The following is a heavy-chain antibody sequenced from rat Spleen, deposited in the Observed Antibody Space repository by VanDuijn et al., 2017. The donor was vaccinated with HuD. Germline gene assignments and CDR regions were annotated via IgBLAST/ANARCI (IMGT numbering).Heavy chain of an antibody. V-gene: IGHV2-27*01. CDR1: GFSLTSYH. D-gene: IGHD1-12*02. CDR3: AADGSYYYGHVMDA. J-gene: IGHJ4*01. Sequence: QVQLKESGPGLVQPSQTLSLTCTVSGFSLTSYHVHWVRQPPGKGLEWMGRIQNGGSTDYNSALKSRLSISRDTSKSQVFLKMNSVQTEDTAMYFCAADGSYYYGHVMDAWGQGASVTVSS. CDR2: IQNGGST.